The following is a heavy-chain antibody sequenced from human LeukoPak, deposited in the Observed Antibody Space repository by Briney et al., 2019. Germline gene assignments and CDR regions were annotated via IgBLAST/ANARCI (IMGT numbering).Heavy chain of an antibody. D-gene: IGHD3-22*01. CDR3: TTRRLDSNGHDD. Sequence: PGGSLRLSCAASGFSFSDTYINWVRQIPGTGLEWVGLIKNKADRGEIEYAAPVKDRFTISRDDSKNTVYLQMSSLRIEDAGLYYCTTRRLDSNGHDDWGQGTLVTVST. J-gene: IGHJ4*02. CDR1: GFSFSDTY. CDR2: IKNKADRGEI. V-gene: IGHV3-15*07.